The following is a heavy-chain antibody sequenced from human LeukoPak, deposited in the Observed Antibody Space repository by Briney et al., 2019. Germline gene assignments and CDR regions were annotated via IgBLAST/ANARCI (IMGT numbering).Heavy chain of an antibody. Sequence: SETLSLTCTVSGGSISSYYWSWIRQPPGKGLEWIGYIYYSGSTNYNPSLKSRVTISVDTSKNQFSLKLSSVTAADTAVYYCARQTIPFIVVVPAARGGAFDIWGQGTMVTVSP. V-gene: IGHV4-59*08. CDR1: GGSISSYY. CDR3: ARQTIPFIVVVPAARGGAFDI. D-gene: IGHD2-2*01. J-gene: IGHJ3*02. CDR2: IYYSGST.